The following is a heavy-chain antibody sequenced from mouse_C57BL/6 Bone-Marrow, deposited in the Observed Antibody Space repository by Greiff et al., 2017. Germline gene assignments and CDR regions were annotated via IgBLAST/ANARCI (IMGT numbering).Heavy chain of an antibody. CDR2: INPGSGGT. V-gene: IGHV1-54*01. Sequence: VQLQQSGAELVRPGTSVKVSCKASGYAFTNYLIEWVKQRPGQGLEWIGVINPGSGGTNYNEKFKGKATLTADKSSSTAYMQLSSLTSEASAVYFCARSGHSDYWGQGTTLTVSS. J-gene: IGHJ2*01. CDR1: GYAFTNYL. D-gene: IGHD3-1*01. CDR3: ARSGHSDY.